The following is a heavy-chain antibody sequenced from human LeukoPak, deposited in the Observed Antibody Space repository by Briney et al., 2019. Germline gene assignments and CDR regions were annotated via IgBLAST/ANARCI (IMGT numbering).Heavy chain of an antibody. V-gene: IGHV3-30*18. CDR2: ITFDGSNK. CDR3: AKGWSGESFGAQFDY. CDR1: GFTFSTYG. J-gene: IGHJ4*02. Sequence: GGSLRLSCAASGFTFSTYGMHWVRQAPGKGLEWVAVITFDGSNKYYADSVKGRFTISRDNSKNTLYLQMNSLRAEDTALYYCAKGWSGESFGAQFDYWGRGTLVTVSS. D-gene: IGHD3-10*01.